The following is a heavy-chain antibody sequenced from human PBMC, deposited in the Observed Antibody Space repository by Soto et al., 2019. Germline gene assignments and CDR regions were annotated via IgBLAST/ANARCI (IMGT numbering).Heavy chain of an antibody. D-gene: IGHD5-12*01. CDR1: GGSLTGYY. CDR3: ARGQEGIVATH. V-gene: IGHV4-34*01. J-gene: IGHJ4*02. CDR2: IKDGGST. Sequence: QAQLQQWGAGLLKPSETLSLTCAVNGGSLTGYYWSWIRQPPGKGLEWIGEIKDGGSTNYSPSLRSRVTISADTSKNQFSLRLNSVTAADTAVYFCARGQEGIVATHWDQGTLVTVSS.